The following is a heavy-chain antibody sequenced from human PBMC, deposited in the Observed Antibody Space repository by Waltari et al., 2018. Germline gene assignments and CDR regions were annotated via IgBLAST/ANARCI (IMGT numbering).Heavy chain of an antibody. CDR1: GYTFTSYG. CDR3: ARDNGGNSHYYYGMDV. Sequence: QVQLVQSGAEVKKPGASVKVSCKASGYTFTSYGISWVRQAPGQGLEWMGWISADNGNTNEAQKLQGRVTMTTDTATSTAYMELRSLRSDDTAVYYCARDNGGNSHYYYGMDVWGQGTTVTVSS. V-gene: IGHV1-18*01. J-gene: IGHJ6*02. CDR2: ISADNGNT. D-gene: IGHD2-21*02.